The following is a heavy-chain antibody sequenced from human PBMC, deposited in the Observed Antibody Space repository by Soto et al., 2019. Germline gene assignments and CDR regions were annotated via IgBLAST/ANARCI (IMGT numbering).Heavy chain of an antibody. V-gene: IGHV4-31*03. CDR3: ARDPTSDYGDPRGDY. J-gene: IGHJ4*02. CDR2: IYYSGST. Sequence: QVQLQESGPGLVKPSQTLSLTCTVSGGSISSGGYYWSWIRQHPGKGLEWIGYIYYSGSTYYNPSLKSRVTIAVDTSKNQVSLKLSSVTAADTAVYYCARDPTSDYGDPRGDYWGQGTLVTVSS. D-gene: IGHD4-17*01. CDR1: GGSISSGGYY.